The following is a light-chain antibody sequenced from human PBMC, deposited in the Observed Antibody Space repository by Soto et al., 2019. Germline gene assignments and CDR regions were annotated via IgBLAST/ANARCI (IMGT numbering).Light chain of an antibody. CDR3: QQYDNFPRAIN. J-gene: IGKJ5*01. CDR2: DAS. CDR1: QGISSY. Sequence: DIQLTQSPSFLSASVGDRVTITCRASQGISSYLAWYQQKPGKAPKLLIYDASNLETGVPSRFSGSGSGTDFTFTISSLQPEDIATYYCQQYDNFPRAINFGQGTRLEIK. V-gene: IGKV1-33*01.